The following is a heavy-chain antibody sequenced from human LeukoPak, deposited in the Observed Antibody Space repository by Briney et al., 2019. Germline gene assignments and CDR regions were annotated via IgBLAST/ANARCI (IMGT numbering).Heavy chain of an antibody. J-gene: IGHJ4*02. Sequence: GGSLRLSCAASGFTFRNYGMTWVRQAPGKGLEWVSSISSDSSYIHYADSLEGRFTISRDNANNSLCLQMNSLRAEDTAVYYCAVNHRDGYSELGYWGQGTLVTVSS. CDR3: AVNHRDGYSELGY. V-gene: IGHV3-21*01. CDR1: GFTFRNYG. D-gene: IGHD5-24*01. CDR2: ISSDSSYI.